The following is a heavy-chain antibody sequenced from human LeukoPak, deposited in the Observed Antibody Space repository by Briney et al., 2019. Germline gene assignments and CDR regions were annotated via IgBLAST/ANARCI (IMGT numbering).Heavy chain of an antibody. CDR1: GGSFSGYY. CDR3: ARVPYYSSSWLRGGFDP. V-gene: IGHV4-34*01. Sequence: SETLSLTCAVYGGSFSGYYWSWIRQPPGKGLEWIGEINHSGSTNYNPSLESRVTISVDTSKNQFSLKLSSVTAADTAVYYCARVPYYSSSWLRGGFDPWGQGTLVTVSS. J-gene: IGHJ5*02. CDR2: INHSGST. D-gene: IGHD6-13*01.